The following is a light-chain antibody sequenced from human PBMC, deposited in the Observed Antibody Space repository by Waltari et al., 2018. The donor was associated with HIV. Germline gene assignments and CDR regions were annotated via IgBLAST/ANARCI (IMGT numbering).Light chain of an antibody. V-gene: IGLV2-14*01. Sequence: QSALTQPASVSGSPGQSITVSCTGTSSDVGAYNYVSWYQQTPGTAPKLVLYEVSNRPSGISYRFSGSKSGNTASLTISGLQTEDEGDYYCSSFTTSNSLLFGGGTKVTVL. CDR2: EVS. CDR1: SSDVGAYNY. J-gene: IGLJ2*01. CDR3: SSFTTSNSLL.